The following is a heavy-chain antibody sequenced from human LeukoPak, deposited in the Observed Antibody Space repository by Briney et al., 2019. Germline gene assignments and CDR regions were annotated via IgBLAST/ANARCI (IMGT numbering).Heavy chain of an antibody. J-gene: IGHJ6*03. Sequence: RASETLSLSCAVYGGSFSGYYWSWIRQPPGKGLEWIGEINHSGSTSYNPSLKSRVTISVDTSKNQFSLKLSSVTAADTAVYYCPRRVIFGVVRYYMDVWGKGTTVTVSS. CDR2: INHSGST. CDR3: PRRVIFGVVRYYMDV. D-gene: IGHD3-3*01. V-gene: IGHV4-34*01. CDR1: GGSFSGYY.